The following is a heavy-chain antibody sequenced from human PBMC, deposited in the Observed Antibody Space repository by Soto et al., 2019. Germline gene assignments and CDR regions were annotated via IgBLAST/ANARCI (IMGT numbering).Heavy chain of an antibody. Sequence: PSETLSLTCTVSGGSISSYYWSWIRQPPGKGLEWIGYIYYSGSTNYNPSLKSRVTISVDTSKNQFSLKLSSVTAADTAVYYCASRGYCSGGSCCSTGGPNHMDVWGKGTTVTVSS. V-gene: IGHV4-59*08. CDR1: GGSISSYY. CDR3: ASRGYCSGGSCCSTGGPNHMDV. CDR2: IYYSGST. D-gene: IGHD2-15*01. J-gene: IGHJ6*03.